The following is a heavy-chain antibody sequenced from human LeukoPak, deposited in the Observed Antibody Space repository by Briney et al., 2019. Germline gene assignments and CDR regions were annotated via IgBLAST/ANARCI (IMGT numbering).Heavy chain of an antibody. J-gene: IGHJ4*02. CDR3: ARNLGAAAGTFDY. CDR2: ISSSSNYI. Sequence: GGSLRLSCAASGFTFSSYSMNWVRQAPGKGLEWVSSISSSSNYIYYSDSVKGRFTISRDNAKKSVYLQMNSLRAEDTAVYYCARNLGAAAGTFDYWGQGTLVTVSS. D-gene: IGHD6-13*01. V-gene: IGHV3-21*01. CDR1: GFTFSSYS.